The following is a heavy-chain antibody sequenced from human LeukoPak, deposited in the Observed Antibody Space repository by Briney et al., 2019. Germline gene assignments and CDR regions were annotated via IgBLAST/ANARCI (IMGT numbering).Heavy chain of an antibody. V-gene: IGHV3-30*04. D-gene: IGHD1-1*01. CDR1: GFTFSSYA. Sequence: GGSLRLSCAASGFTFSSYAMHWVRQAPGKGLEWVAVISCDGSNKYYADSVKGRFTISRDNSKNTLYLQMNSLRAEDTAVYYCAKGDWNDVEDAFDIWGQGTMVTVSS. J-gene: IGHJ3*02. CDR2: ISCDGSNK. CDR3: AKGDWNDVEDAFDI.